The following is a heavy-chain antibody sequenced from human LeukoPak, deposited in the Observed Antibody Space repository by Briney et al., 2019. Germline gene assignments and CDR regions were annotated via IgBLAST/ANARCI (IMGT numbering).Heavy chain of an antibody. CDR2: ISSNGGST. CDR3: VKESAYYDY. CDR1: GFTFSSYP. Sequence: GGSLRLSCSASGFTFSSYPMHWVRQAPGKGLEYVSAISSNGGSTYYAGSLKGRFTISRDSSKNMLYLQMSSLRAEDTALYYCVKESAYYDYWGQGTLVTVSS. J-gene: IGHJ4*02. D-gene: IGHD3-22*01. V-gene: IGHV3-64D*09.